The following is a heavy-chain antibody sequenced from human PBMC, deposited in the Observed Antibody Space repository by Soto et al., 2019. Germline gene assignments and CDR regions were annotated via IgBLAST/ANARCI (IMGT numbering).Heavy chain of an antibody. CDR1: GFTFSSYA. V-gene: IGHV3-30*03. J-gene: IGHJ4*02. Sequence: QVQLVESGGGVVQPGKSLRLSCAASGFTFSSYAMHWARQAPGKGLEWVTVISIRGGDDYCAESVRGRFTISRDDSKNTLDLQMDRLRVEDTAVYYCARGTIVARQHLDYWGQGTLVTVSS. CDR3: ARGTIVARQHLDY. D-gene: IGHD6-6*01. CDR2: ISIRGGDD.